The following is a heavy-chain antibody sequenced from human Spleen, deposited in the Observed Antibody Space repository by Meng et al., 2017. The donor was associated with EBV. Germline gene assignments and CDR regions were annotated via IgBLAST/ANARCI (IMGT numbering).Heavy chain of an antibody. Sequence: EVQLLESGGGLVKPGGSLRLSCAASGFTLSSYSMNWVRQAPGKGLEWVAYISSSGSTIYYADSVKGRFTISRDNAKNSLYLQMNSLRAEDTAVYYCARFSAAGYYFDYWGQGTLVTVSS. D-gene: IGHD6-13*01. CDR2: ISSSGSTI. CDR3: ARFSAAGYYFDY. CDR1: GFTLSSYS. V-gene: IGHV3-21*04. J-gene: IGHJ4*02.